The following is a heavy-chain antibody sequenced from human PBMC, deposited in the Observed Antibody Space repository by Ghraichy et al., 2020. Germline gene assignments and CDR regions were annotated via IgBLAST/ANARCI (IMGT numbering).Heavy chain of an antibody. V-gene: IGHV3-23*01. CDR1: GFTFSSYA. Sequence: GGSLRLSCAASGFTFSSYAMSWVRQAPGKGLEWVSAISGSGGSTYYADSVKGRFTISRDNSKNTLYLQMNSLRAEDTAVYYCAKDGRVRGVMYNWFDPWGQGTLVTVSS. CDR3: AKDGRVRGVMYNWFDP. CDR2: ISGSGGST. D-gene: IGHD3-10*01. J-gene: IGHJ5*02.